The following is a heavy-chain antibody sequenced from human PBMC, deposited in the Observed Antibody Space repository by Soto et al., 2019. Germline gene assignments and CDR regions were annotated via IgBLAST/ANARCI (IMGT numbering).Heavy chain of an antibody. CDR3: ARGHDFWSGLYYMDV. D-gene: IGHD3-3*01. Sequence: GASVKVSCKASGYTFTSYAMHWVRQAPGQRLEWMGWINAGNGNTKYSQKLQGRVTITRDTSASTAYMELSSLRSEDTAVYYCARGHDFWSGLYYMDVWGKGTTVTVSS. V-gene: IGHV1-3*01. CDR1: GYTFTSYA. CDR2: INAGNGNT. J-gene: IGHJ6*03.